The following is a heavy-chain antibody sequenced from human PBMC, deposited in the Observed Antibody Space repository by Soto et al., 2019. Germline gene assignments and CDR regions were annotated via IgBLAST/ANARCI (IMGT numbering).Heavy chain of an antibody. CDR1: GFTVSSNY. CDR3: ARGHCSGGSCYTAFDI. Sequence: EVQLVESGGGLIQPGGSLRLSCAASGFTVSSNYMSWVRQAPGKGLEWVSVIYSGGSTYYADSVKGRFTISRDNSKNTLYLKMTSLRAEDTAVYYCARGHCSGGSCYTAFDIWGQGTMVTVSS. V-gene: IGHV3-53*01. CDR2: IYSGGST. J-gene: IGHJ3*02. D-gene: IGHD2-15*01.